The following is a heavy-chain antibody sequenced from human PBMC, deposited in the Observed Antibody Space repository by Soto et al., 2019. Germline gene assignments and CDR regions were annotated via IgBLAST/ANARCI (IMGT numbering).Heavy chain of an antibody. CDR3: ARHIASVVFSNPYWFDP. J-gene: IGHJ5*02. CDR1: VGSISSNSYY. CDR2: IVYSGST. Sequence: QLQLQESGPGLVKPSETLSLTCTVSVGSISSNSYYWGWIRQPPGKGLEWIGSIVYSGSTYYTPSLKSRVIISVDTSKNQFSLKLSSVTAADTAVYYCARHIASVVFSNPYWFDPWGQGTRVTVSS. D-gene: IGHD2-15*01. V-gene: IGHV4-39*01.